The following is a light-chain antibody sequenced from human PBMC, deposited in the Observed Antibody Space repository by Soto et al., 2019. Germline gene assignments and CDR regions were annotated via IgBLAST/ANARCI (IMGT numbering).Light chain of an antibody. Sequence: QSALTQPASVSGSPGQPITIYCTGTSRDVGDYNFVSWYQRHPGKAPKLMIYNVNNRPSGVSARFSGSKSGNTASLTISGLQAEYEADYYCSSYTSTNTLVFGGGTKLTVL. CDR2: NVN. J-gene: IGLJ2*01. CDR1: SRDVGDYNF. V-gene: IGLV2-14*03. CDR3: SSYTSTNTLV.